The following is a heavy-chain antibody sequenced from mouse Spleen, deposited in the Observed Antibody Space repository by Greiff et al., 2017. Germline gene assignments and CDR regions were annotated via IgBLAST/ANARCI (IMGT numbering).Heavy chain of an antibody. D-gene: IGHD2-14*01. CDR1: GYAFTNYW. CDR3: ARDYRYDDQSWFAY. J-gene: IGHJ3*01. V-gene: IGHV1-63*01. Sequence: VQLQQSGAELVRPGTSVKISCKASGYAFTNYWLGWVKQRPGHGLEWIGDIYPGSGNTYYNEKFKGKATLTADKSSSTAYMQLSSLTSEDSAVYFCARDYRYDDQSWFAYWGQGTLVTVSA. CDR2: IYPGSGNT.